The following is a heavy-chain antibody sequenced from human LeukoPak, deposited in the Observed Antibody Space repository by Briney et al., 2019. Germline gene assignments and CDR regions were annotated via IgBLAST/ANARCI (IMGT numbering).Heavy chain of an antibody. CDR3: ARGTYYYDSSGYYDY. J-gene: IGHJ4*02. CDR2: INPNSRGT. V-gene: IGHV1-2*06. Sequence: ASVKVSCKASGYTFTGYYMHWVRQAAGQGLEWMGRINPNSRGTNYAKKFQGSVSMTRDTSISTTYMDLSRLSSDDTAVYYCARGTYYYDSSGYYDYWGQGTLVTVSS. D-gene: IGHD3-22*01. CDR1: GYTFTGYY.